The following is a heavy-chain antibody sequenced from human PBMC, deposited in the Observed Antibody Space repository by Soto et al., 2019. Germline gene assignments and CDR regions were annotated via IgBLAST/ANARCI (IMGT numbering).Heavy chain of an antibody. D-gene: IGHD2-2*01. V-gene: IGHV4-39*01. CDR2: TYYSGST. CDR3: AVLPGPSRGPYYYYGMDV. Sequence: SETLSLTCTVSGGSISSSSYYWGWIRQPPGKGLEWIGSTYYSGSTYYNPSLKSRVTISVDTSKNQFSLKLSSVTAADTAVYYCAVLPGPSRGPYYYYGMDVWGQGTTVTVSS. J-gene: IGHJ6*02. CDR1: GGSISSSSYY.